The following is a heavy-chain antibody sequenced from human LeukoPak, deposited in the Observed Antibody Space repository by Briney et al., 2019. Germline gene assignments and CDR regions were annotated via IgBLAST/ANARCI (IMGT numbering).Heavy chain of an antibody. J-gene: IGHJ6*02. CDR2: IYSGGST. CDR1: GFTVSSNY. Sequence: GGSLRLSCAASGFTVSSNYMSWVRQAPGKGLEWVSVIYSGGSTYYADSVKGRFTISRDNSKNTLYLQMNSLRAEDTAVYYCARGGRVVPAAIWYYYGMDVWCQGTTVTVSS. D-gene: IGHD2-2*01. CDR3: ARGGRVVPAAIWYYYGMDV. V-gene: IGHV3-53*01.